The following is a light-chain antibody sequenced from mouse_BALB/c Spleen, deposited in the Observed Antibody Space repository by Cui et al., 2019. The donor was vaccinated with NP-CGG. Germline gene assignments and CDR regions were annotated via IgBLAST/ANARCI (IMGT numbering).Light chain of an antibody. CDR3: ALWYSNHWV. V-gene: IGLV1*01. Sequence: QAVVTQESALTTSPGETVTLTCRSSTEAVTTSNYANRVQEKSDHLFTELIGETNNRAPGVPARFTSSLIGDKAALTITGAQTDDEAIYFCALWYSNHWVFGGGTKLTVL. CDR2: ETN. J-gene: IGLJ1*01. CDR1: TEAVTTSNY.